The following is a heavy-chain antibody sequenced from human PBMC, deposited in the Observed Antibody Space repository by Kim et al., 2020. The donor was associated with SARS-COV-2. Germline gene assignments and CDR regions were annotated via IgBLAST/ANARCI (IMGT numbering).Heavy chain of an antibody. D-gene: IGHD3-9*01. CDR2: IWYDGSNK. J-gene: IGHJ6*02. CDR1: GFTFSSYG. CDR3: AKETGDILTGYYWYYGMDV. V-gene: IGHV3-33*06. Sequence: GGSLRLSCAASGFTFSSYGMHWVRQAPGKGLEWVAVIWYDGSNKYYADSVKGRFTISRDNSKNTLYLQMNSLRAEDTAVYYCAKETGDILTGYYWYYGMDVWGQGTTVTVSS.